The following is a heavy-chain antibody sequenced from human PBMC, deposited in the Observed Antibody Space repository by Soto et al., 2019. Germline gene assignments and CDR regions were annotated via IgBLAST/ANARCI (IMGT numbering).Heavy chain of an antibody. Sequence: SETLSLTCNVSGGSVSGDTYYWSCIRKPPWKGLELILYIYYIGTTNYNPSLKSRFTISLDTSQNKFSLKLKSVTAADTAVYFSEREAWGCTSTSCYNWGQGTLVPVYS. CDR3: EREAWGCTSTSCYN. CDR1: GGSVSGDTYY. CDR2: IYYIGTT. V-gene: IGHV4-61*01. D-gene: IGHD2-2*02. J-gene: IGHJ4*02.